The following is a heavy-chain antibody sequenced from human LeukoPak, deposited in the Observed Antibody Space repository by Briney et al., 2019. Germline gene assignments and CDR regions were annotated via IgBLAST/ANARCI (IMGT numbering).Heavy chain of an antibody. J-gene: IGHJ6*03. CDR3: ARGTVSMYYMDV. CDR1: GGYIRSYY. V-gene: IGHV4-59*01. CDR2: IYYSGSN. Sequence: SETLSLNCIVSGGYIRSYYWSWIRPPPGKGLEWIGYIYYSGSNHYNPTLKSRVTISVDTSKNQFSLKLSSVTAADTAVYYCARGTVSMYYMDVWGKGTTVTISS. D-gene: IGHD5/OR15-5a*01.